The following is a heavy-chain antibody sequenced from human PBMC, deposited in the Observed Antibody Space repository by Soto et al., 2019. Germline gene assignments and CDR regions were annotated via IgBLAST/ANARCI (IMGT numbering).Heavy chain of an antibody. Sequence: QVQLQESGPGLVKPSDTLSLTCAVSGYSISSNNWWGWIRQPPGKGLEWIGYIYYSGTTYYNPSLKSRVTMSVDTSKNQFSLKLSSVTAVDTAVYYCVGSGTTRGEFDYWGQGTLVTVSS. CDR2: IYYSGTT. CDR1: GYSISSNNW. D-gene: IGHD1-7*01. V-gene: IGHV4-28*01. CDR3: VGSGTTRGEFDY. J-gene: IGHJ4*02.